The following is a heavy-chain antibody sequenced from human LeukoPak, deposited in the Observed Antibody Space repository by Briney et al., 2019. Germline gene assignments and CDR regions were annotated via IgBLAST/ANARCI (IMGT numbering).Heavy chain of an antibody. CDR1: GGSLSSYY. V-gene: IGHV4-59*01. Sequence: SETLSLTCTVSGGSLSSYYWSWIRQPPGKGLEWIGYIYYSGSTNYNPSLKSRVTISVGTSKNQFSLKLSSVTAADTAVYYCASGRQVGFDYWGQGTLVTVSS. J-gene: IGHJ4*02. CDR2: IYYSGST. CDR3: ASGRQVGFDY.